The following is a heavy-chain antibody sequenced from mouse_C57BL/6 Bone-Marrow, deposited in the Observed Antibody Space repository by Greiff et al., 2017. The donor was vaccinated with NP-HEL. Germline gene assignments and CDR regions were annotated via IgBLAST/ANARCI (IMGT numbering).Heavy chain of an antibody. V-gene: IGHV1-54*01. Sequence: VQGVESGAELVRPGTSVKVSCKASGYAFTNYLIEWVKQRPGQGLEWIGVINPGSGGTNYNEKFKGKATLTADKSSSTAYMQLSSLTSEDSAVYFCARSYYFDYWGQGTTLTVSS. CDR1: GYAFTNYL. CDR3: ARSYYFDY. CDR2: INPGSGGT. J-gene: IGHJ2*01.